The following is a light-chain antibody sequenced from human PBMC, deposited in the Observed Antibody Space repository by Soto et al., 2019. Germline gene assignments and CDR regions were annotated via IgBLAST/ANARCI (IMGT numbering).Light chain of an antibody. V-gene: IGKV3-20*01. J-gene: IGKJ3*01. CDR3: QQYDNSPL. CDR1: QSVSRSY. Sequence: EIVLTQSPGTLSLSPGERATLSCRASQSVSRSYLAWYQQKPGQAPRLLIYGASSRATGIPDRFSGSGSGTDFTLTIRKLEPEDFAVYYCQQYDNSPLFGPGTKVEIK. CDR2: GAS.